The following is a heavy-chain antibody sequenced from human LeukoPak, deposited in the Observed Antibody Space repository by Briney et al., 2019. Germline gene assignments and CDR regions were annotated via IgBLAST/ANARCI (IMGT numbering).Heavy chain of an antibody. CDR1: GYSFTSYW. V-gene: IGHV5-51*01. Sequence: GESLKISCKGSGYSFTSYWIGWVRQMPGKGLEWMGIIYPGDSDTRNSPSFQGQVTISADKSITTAYLQWSSLKASDTAMYYCAKLITNYDFLTGDVLDFWGQGTMVTVSS. D-gene: IGHD3-9*01. CDR3: AKLITNYDFLTGDVLDF. J-gene: IGHJ3*01. CDR2: IYPGDSDT.